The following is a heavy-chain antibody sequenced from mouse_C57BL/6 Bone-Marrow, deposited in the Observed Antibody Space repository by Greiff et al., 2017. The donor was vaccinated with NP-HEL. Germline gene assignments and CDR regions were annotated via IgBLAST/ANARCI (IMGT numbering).Heavy chain of an antibody. V-gene: IGHV1-19*01. J-gene: IGHJ3*01. CDR3: RQGGSSSWFAY. CDR2: INPYNGGT. CDR1: GYTFTDYY. D-gene: IGHD1-1*01. Sequence: EVKVVESGPVLVKPGASVKMSCKASGYTFTDYYMNWVKQSHGKSLEWIGVINPYNGGTSYNQKFKGKATLTVDKSSSTAYMELNSLTSEDSAVYYCRQGGSSSWFAYWGQGTLVTVSA.